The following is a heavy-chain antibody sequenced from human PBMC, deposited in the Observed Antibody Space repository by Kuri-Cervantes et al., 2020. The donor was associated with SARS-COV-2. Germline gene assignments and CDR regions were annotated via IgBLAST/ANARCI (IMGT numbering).Heavy chain of an antibody. Sequence: GSLRLSCAVYGGSFSGYYWSWIRQPPGKGLERIGEINHSGSTNYNPSLKSRVTISVDTSKNQFSLKLSSVTAADTAVYYCARPGGFLDVWGKGTTVTVSS. CDR1: GGSFSGYY. CDR3: ARPGGFLDV. CDR2: INHSGST. V-gene: IGHV4-34*01. D-gene: IGHD4-23*01. J-gene: IGHJ6*04.